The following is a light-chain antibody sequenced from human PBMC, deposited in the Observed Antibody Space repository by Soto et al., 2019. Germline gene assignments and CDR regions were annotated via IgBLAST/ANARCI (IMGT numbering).Light chain of an antibody. V-gene: IGLV7-46*01. J-gene: IGLJ2*01. Sequence: QAVVTQEPSLTVSPGGTVTLTCGSNTGAVTTGHYPYWFQQKPGQAPRTLIYDTNNKHSWTPARFSGSLLGGKAALTLSGAQPEDEADYYCLLSYRGVGVFGVGTTLTVL. CDR1: TGAVTTGHY. CDR2: DTN. CDR3: LLSYRGVGV.